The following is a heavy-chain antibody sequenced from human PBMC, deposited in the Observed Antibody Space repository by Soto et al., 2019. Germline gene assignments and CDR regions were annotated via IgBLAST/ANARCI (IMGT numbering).Heavy chain of an antibody. CDR2: ISAYNGNT. CDR3: ARKATQLRGYYYGMDV. Sequence: ASVKVSCKASGYTFTSYGISWVRQAPGQGLEWMGWISAYNGNTNYAQKLQGRATMTTDTSTSTAYMELRSLRSDDTAVYYCARKATQLRGYYYGMDVWGQGTTVNFAS. J-gene: IGHJ6*02. D-gene: IGHD5-12*01. CDR1: GYTFTSYG. V-gene: IGHV1-18*01.